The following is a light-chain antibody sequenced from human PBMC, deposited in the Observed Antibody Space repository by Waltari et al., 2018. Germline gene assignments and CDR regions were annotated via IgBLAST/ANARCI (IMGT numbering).Light chain of an antibody. Sequence: IQMTQSPSSLSASVGDRVTIPCRASQSISTYLNWYQQKPGKAPKLLIYAASSLQSGVPSRLSGSGSGTDFTLTISSLHPEDFATYYCQQSYSTPLSFGGGTKVEIK. V-gene: IGKV1-39*01. CDR3: QQSYSTPLS. J-gene: IGKJ4*01. CDR2: AAS. CDR1: QSISTY.